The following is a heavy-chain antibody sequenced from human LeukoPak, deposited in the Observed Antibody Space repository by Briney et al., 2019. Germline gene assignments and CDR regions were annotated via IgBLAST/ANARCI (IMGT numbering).Heavy chain of an antibody. J-gene: IGHJ6*02. D-gene: IGHD3-10*01. CDR3: ARRTGITMVRGVNYGMDV. V-gene: IGHV4-34*01. Sequence: SETLSLTCAVYGGSFSGYYWSWIRQPPGKGLEWIGEINHSGSTNYNPSLKSRVTISVDTSKNQFSLTLSSVTAADTAVYYCARRTGITMVRGVNYGMDVWGQGTTVTVSS. CDR2: INHSGST. CDR1: GGSFSGYY.